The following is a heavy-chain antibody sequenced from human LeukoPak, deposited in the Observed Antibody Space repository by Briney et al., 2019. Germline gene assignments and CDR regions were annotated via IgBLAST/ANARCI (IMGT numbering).Heavy chain of an antibody. CDR2: IYYSGST. V-gene: IGHV4-59*05. CDR3: ARRGCSSTSCYLDY. Sequence: SETLSLTCTVSGGSISSYYWSWIRQPPGKGLEWIGSIYYSGSTYYNPSLRSRVTISVDTSKNQFSLKLSSVTAADTAVYYCARRGCSSTSCYLDYWGQGTLVTVSS. D-gene: IGHD2-2*01. CDR1: GGSISSYY. J-gene: IGHJ4*02.